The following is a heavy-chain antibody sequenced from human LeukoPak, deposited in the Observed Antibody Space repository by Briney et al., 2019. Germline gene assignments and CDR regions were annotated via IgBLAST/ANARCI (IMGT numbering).Heavy chain of an antibody. D-gene: IGHD3-3*01. Sequence: SVQVSCKASGYTFTSYGISGVRQAPGQGLEWMGWISAYNGNTNYAQKLQGRVTMTTDTPTSTAYMELRSLRSDDTAVYYCARVRFGARDTFDIWGQGTMVTVSS. J-gene: IGHJ3*02. CDR2: ISAYNGNT. CDR3: ARVRFGARDTFDI. V-gene: IGHV1-18*01. CDR1: GYTFTSYG.